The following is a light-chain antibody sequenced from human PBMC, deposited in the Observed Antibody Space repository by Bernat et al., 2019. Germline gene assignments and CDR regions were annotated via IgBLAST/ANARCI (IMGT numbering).Light chain of an antibody. CDR3: SAWEDSLTSHV. CDR1: SSNIGSNT. Sequence: QSVLTQPPSASGTPGQRVTISCSGRSSNIGSNTVNWYQQLPGTAPKLLMYNNNQRPSGVPDRFSASKSGTSASLAISGLQYEDEADYYCSAWEDSLTSHVFGTGTKVTVL. J-gene: IGLJ1*01. V-gene: IGLV1-44*01. CDR2: NNN.